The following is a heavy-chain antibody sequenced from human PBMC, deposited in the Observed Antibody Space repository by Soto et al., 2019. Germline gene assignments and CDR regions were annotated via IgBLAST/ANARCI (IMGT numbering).Heavy chain of an antibody. CDR1: GGSVSSGSYY. CDR2: IYYSGST. CDR3: ARGDGYYGMDV. V-gene: IGHV4-61*01. J-gene: IGHJ6*02. Sequence: QVQLQESGPGLVKPSETLSLTCTVSGGSVSSGSYYWSWLRPPPGKGLEWLGYIYYSGSTNYNPSLKRRVTISVDTSKNQFSLKLSSVTAADTAVYYCARGDGYYGMDVWGQGTTVTVSS.